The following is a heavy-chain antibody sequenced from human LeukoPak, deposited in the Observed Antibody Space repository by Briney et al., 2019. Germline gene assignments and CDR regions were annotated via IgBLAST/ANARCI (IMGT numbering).Heavy chain of an antibody. CDR1: GFTFSSYS. CDR3: ARDWTGGGD. CDR2: ISTGSTYI. V-gene: IGHV3-21*01. Sequence: PGGSLRLSCAASGFTFSSYSMNWVRQAPGKGLEWVSSISTGSTYIYYADSVKGRFTISRDNAKDSLYLQMNSLRAEDTAVYYCARDWTGGGDWGQGTLVTVSS. D-gene: IGHD3-16*01. J-gene: IGHJ4*02.